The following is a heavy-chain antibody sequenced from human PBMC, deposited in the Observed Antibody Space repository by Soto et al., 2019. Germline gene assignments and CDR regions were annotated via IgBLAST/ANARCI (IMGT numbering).Heavy chain of an antibody. CDR1: GYTFTSYD. D-gene: IGHD3-10*01. CDR2: MNPNSGNT. CDR3: ARGLGSAYYHGPGSYYPIDY. V-gene: IGHV1-8*01. J-gene: IGHJ4*02. Sequence: ASVKVSCKASGYTFTSYDINWVRQATGQGLEWMGWMNPNSGNTGYAQKFQGRVTMTRNTSISTAYMELSSLRSEDTAVYYCARGLGSAYYHGPGSYYPIDYWGQGNLVTVSS.